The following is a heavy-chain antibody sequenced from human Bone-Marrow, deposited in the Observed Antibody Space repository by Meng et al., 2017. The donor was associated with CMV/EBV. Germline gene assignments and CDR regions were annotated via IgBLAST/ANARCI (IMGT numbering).Heavy chain of an antibody. V-gene: IGHV1-18*01. CDR3: AREEYEYGDYGMDV. CDR1: GYTFTSYG. CDR2: ISAYNDNT. J-gene: IGHJ6*01. D-gene: IGHD4-17*01. Sequence: ASVKVSCKASGYTFTSYGISWVRQAPGQGLEWMGWISAYNDNTNYAQKLQGRVTMTTDTSTSTAYMELRSLRSDDTAVYYCAREEYEYGDYGMDVWGQGTTVTGYS.